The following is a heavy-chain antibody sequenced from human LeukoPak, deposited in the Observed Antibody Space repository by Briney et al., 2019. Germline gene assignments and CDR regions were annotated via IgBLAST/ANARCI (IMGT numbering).Heavy chain of an antibody. V-gene: IGHV4-38-2*01. CDR3: ARRGNSWPYYFDD. CDR2: IYHSGST. CDR1: GYSISSGYY. D-gene: IGHD6-13*01. J-gene: IGHJ4*02. Sequence: PSETLSLTCAVSGYSISSGYYWGWIRQPPGKGLEWIASIYHSGSTYYNPSLKCRVTISVDTSKNQFSLKLSSVTAADTAVHYCARRGNSWPYYFDDWGQGTLVTVSS.